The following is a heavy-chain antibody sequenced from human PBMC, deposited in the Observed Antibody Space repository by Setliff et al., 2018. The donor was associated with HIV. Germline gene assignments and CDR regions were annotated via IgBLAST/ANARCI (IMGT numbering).Heavy chain of an antibody. CDR1: GGSISSGSYY. CDR3: ARSDIVVVVAAKGGAFDI. V-gene: IGHV4-61*02. CDR2: IYTSGST. D-gene: IGHD2-15*01. Sequence: SETLSLTCTVSGGSISSGSYYWSWIRQPAGKGLEWIGRIYTSGSTNYNPSLRSRVTISVDTSKNQFSLKLSSVTAADTAVYYCARSDIVVVVAAKGGAFDIWGQGTMVTVSS. J-gene: IGHJ3*02.